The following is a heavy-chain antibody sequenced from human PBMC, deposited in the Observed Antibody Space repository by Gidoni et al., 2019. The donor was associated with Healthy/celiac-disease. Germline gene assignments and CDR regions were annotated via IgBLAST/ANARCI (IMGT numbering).Heavy chain of an antibody. J-gene: IGHJ1*01. CDR2: IYYSGST. Sequence: QVQLQESGPGLVKPSETLSLTCTVSGGSVSSGSYYWSWIRQPPGKGLEWIGYIYYSGSTNYNPSLKSRVTISVDTSKNQFSLKLSSVTAADTAVYYCARDRGSSSAGYFQHWGQGTLVTVSS. V-gene: IGHV4-61*01. CDR3: ARDRGSSSAGYFQH. D-gene: IGHD6-6*01. CDR1: GGSVSSGSYY.